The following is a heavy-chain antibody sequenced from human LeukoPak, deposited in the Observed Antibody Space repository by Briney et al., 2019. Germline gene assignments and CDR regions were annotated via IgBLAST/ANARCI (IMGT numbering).Heavy chain of an antibody. CDR1: GYTFTGYY. CDR2: INPNSGGT. V-gene: IGHV1-2*04. Sequence: ASVKVSCKASGYTFTGYYMHWVRQAPGQGLEWMGWINPNSGGTNYAQKFQDWVTVTRDTSITTAYMELRRLTFDDTAVYYCARTSIGWDYYFDYWGQGTPVTVSS. J-gene: IGHJ4*02. D-gene: IGHD1-26*01. CDR3: ARTSIGWDYYFDY.